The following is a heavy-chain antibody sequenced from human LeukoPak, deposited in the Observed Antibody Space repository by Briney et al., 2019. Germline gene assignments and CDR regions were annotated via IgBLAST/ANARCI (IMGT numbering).Heavy chain of an antibody. CDR3: AKDTLYSSSSLDY. Sequence: GGSLRLSCAASGFTFDYYAMHWVRQAPGKGLEWVSLISGDGAHTYYADSVKGRFTVSRDNSKTSLYLEMNSLKTEDSAFYYCAKDTLYSSSSLDYWGQGTLLTVSS. CDR2: ISGDGAHT. J-gene: IGHJ4*02. CDR1: GFTFDYYA. V-gene: IGHV3-43*02. D-gene: IGHD6-6*01.